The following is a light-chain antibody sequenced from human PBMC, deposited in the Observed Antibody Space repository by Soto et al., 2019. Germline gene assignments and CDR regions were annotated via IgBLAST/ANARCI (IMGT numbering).Light chain of an antibody. CDR2: GAS. V-gene: IGKV3-20*01. Sequence: EIVLTQSPGTLSLSPGERATLSCRASQSVSSSYLAWYQQKPGQAPRLLIYGASSRATGIPDRFSGSGSGTDFTLTISRLEPEDFEVYYCQQYGSSSLTFGGGNQVEIK. CDR3: QQYGSSSLT. J-gene: IGKJ4*01. CDR1: QSVSSSY.